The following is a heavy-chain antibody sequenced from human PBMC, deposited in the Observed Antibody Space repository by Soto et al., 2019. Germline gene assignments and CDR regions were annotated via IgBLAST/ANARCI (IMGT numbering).Heavy chain of an antibody. Sequence: SETLSLTCTVSGGSISSGGYYWTWIRQHPGKGLEWIGYIYYSGSTNYNPSPKSRVTISVDTSKNQFSLKLSSVTAADTAVYYCARVEYNGNAHMVTLGFDYWGQGTLVTVSS. CDR1: GGSISSGGYY. V-gene: IGHV4-61*08. D-gene: IGHD1-1*01. J-gene: IGHJ4*02. CDR3: ARVEYNGNAHMVTLGFDY. CDR2: IYYSGST.